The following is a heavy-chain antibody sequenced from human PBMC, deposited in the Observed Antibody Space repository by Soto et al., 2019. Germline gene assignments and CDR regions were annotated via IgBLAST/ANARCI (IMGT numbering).Heavy chain of an antibody. D-gene: IGHD3-16*01. Sequence: SETLSLTCTVSGGSVSSGNYYWSWIRQPPGKGLEWIGYFYYTGSTNYNPSLKSPVTISVDTSKNQFTLKLSSVTAPDTAVYSCAIYNYGSGSTYFDYWGQGSLVPVSS. J-gene: IGHJ4*02. CDR3: AIYNYGSGSTYFDY. CDR1: GGSVSSGNYY. CDR2: FYYTGST. V-gene: IGHV4-61*01.